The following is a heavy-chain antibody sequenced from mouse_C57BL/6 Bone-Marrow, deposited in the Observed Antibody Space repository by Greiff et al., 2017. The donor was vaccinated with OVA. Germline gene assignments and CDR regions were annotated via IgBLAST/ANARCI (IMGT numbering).Heavy chain of an antibody. CDR3: ARGGAQATYYYAMDY. Sequence: VHLVESGAELARPGASVKLSCKASGYTFTSYGISWVKQRTGQGLEWIGEIYPRSGNTYYNEKFKGKATLTADKSSSTAYMELRSLTSEDSAVYFCARGGAQATYYYAMDYWGQGTSVTVSS. J-gene: IGHJ4*01. CDR1: GYTFTSYG. V-gene: IGHV1-81*01. CDR2: IYPRSGNT. D-gene: IGHD3-2*02.